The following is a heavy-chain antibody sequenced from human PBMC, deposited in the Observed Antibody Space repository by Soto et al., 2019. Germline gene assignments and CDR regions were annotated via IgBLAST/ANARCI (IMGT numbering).Heavy chain of an antibody. CDR2: INPNSGGT. J-gene: IGHJ3*02. Sequence: GASVKVSCKASGYTFTGYYMHWVRQAPGQGLEWMGWINPNSGGTNYAQKFQGRVTMTRDTSISTAYMELSRLRSDDTAVYYCAVYYDSSGYYSSLDAFDIWDQGTMVTVSS. V-gene: IGHV1-2*02. D-gene: IGHD3-22*01. CDR3: AVYYDSSGYYSSLDAFDI. CDR1: GYTFTGYY.